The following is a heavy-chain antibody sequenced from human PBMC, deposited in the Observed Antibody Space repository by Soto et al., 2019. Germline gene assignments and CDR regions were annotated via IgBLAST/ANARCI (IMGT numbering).Heavy chain of an antibody. CDR1: GGTFSSYA. D-gene: IGHD2-15*01. CDR3: ARAGEYCSGGSCYSYYYYGMDV. J-gene: IGHJ6*02. Sequence: QVQLVQSGAEVKKPGSSVKVSCKASGGTFSSYAISWVRQAPGQGLEWMGGIIPIFGTANYAQKFQGRVTITADESTSTAYMELSSLRSEDTAVYYCARAGEYCSGGSCYSYYYYGMDVWGQGTTVTVSS. V-gene: IGHV1-69*01. CDR2: IIPIFGTA.